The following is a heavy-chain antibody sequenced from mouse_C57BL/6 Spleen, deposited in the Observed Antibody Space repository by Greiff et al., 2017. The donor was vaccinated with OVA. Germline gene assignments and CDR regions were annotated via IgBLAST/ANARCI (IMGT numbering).Heavy chain of an antibody. CDR2: IYPRSGNT. Sequence: QVQLQQSGAELARPGASVKLSCKASGYTFTSYGISWVKQSTGQGLEWIGVIYPRSGNTYYHEKFKGQATLTADKSSSTAYMALRSLTSDDAAVYFCARGDAWFAYWGQGTLVTVSA. J-gene: IGHJ3*01. V-gene: IGHV1-81*01. CDR1: GYTFTSYG. CDR3: ARGDAWFAY.